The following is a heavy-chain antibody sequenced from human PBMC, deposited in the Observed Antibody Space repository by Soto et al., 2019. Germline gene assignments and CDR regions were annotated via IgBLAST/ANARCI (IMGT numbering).Heavy chain of an antibody. CDR3: AREETIQLWFVFDP. CDR1: GFTFSSYE. J-gene: IGHJ5*02. CDR2: ISSSGSTI. Sequence: VQLVESGGGLVQPGGSLRLSCAASGFTFSSYEMNWVRQAPGKGLEWVSYISSSGSTIYYADSVKGRFTISRDNAKNSLYLQMNSLRAEDTAVYYCAREETIQLWFVFDPWGQGTLVTVSS. D-gene: IGHD5-18*01. V-gene: IGHV3-48*03.